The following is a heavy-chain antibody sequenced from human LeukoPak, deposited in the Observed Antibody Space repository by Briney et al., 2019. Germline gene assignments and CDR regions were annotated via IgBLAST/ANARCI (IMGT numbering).Heavy chain of an antibody. CDR1: GHTFTGYY. V-gene: IGHV1-2*02. Sequence: ASVKVSCKASGHTFTGYYMHWVRQAPGQGLEWMGWINPNSGVTNYAQKFQGRVTMTRDTSLSTAYMELSRLTSDDTAVYYCARGGSVRPLICCGYYYGMDVWSQGTTVTVSS. CDR3: ARGGSVRPLICCGYYYGMDV. D-gene: IGHD3-10*01. CDR2: INPNSGVT. J-gene: IGHJ6*02.